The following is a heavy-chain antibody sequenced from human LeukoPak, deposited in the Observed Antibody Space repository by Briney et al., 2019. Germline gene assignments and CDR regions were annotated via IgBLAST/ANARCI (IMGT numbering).Heavy chain of an antibody. CDR2: IYYSGST. V-gene: IGHV4-61*01. CDR1: GGSISRSSYY. J-gene: IGHJ4*02. D-gene: IGHD1-26*01. CDR3: ARGRRLGGSLSPTTYYFDY. Sequence: SETLSLTWTVAGGSISRSSYYWSWIRLPPGKGLEWIGCIYYSGSTNYNSSLKSRVTISVDTSKNQFSLKLSSVTAADTAVYYCARGRRLGGSLSPTTYYFDYWGQGTLVTVSS.